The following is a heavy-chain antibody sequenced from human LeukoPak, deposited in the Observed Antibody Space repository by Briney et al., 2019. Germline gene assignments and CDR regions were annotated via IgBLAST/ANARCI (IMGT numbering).Heavy chain of an antibody. D-gene: IGHD2-15*01. CDR2: INHSGST. V-gene: IGHV4-34*01. CDR3: ARGGGSPSRN. Sequence: SQTLSLTCTVSGGSISSGGYYWSWIRQPPGKGLEWIGEINHSGSTNYNPSLKSRVTISVDTSKNQFSLKLSSVTAADTAVYYCARGGGSPSRNWGQGTLVTVSS. J-gene: IGHJ4*02. CDR1: GGSISSGGYY.